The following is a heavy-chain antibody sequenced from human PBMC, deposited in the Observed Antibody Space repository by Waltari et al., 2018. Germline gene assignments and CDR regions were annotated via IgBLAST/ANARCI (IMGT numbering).Heavy chain of an antibody. J-gene: IGHJ4*02. CDR1: GFTFSSYG. CDR3: AKDVLGVVVAARGSLTLDY. V-gene: IGHV3-30*18. Sequence: QVQLVESGGGVVQPGRSLRLSCAASGFTFSSYGMPLRRQAPGKGLEWVAVISYDGSNKYYADSVKGRFTISRDNSKNTLYLQMNSLRAEDTAVYYCAKDVLGVVVAARGSLTLDYWGQGTLVTVSS. CDR2: ISYDGSNK. D-gene: IGHD2-15*01.